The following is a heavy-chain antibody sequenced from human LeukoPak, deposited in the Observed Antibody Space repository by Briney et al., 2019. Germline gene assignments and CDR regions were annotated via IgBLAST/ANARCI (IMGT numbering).Heavy chain of an antibody. V-gene: IGHV3-33*06. CDR2: IWSDGSSE. CDR3: AKGLYCSSTSCYFENYYYYQMDG. CDR1: GFTFSSYG. Sequence: GRSLRLSCAASGFTFSSYGIHWVRQAPGKGLEWVAVIWSDGSSEKYADSVKGRFTISRDNSKNTLYLQLNSLRAEDTALYYCAKGLYCSSTSCYFENYYYYQMDGWGKG. D-gene: IGHD2-2*01. J-gene: IGHJ6*03.